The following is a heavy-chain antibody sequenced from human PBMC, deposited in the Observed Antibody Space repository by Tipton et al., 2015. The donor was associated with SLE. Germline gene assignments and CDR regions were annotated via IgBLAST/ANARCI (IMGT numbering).Heavy chain of an antibody. CDR1: GGSISSYY. J-gene: IGHJ4*02. V-gene: IGHV4-4*07. CDR3: ARDWGGYCSSTSCRGGFDY. Sequence: LRLSCTVSGGSISSYYWSWIRQPAGKGLEWIGRIYTSGSTNYNPPLKSRVTMSVDTSKNQFSLKLGSVTAADTAVYYCARDWGGYCSSTSCRGGFDYWGQGTLVTVSS. D-gene: IGHD2-2*03. CDR2: IYTSGST.